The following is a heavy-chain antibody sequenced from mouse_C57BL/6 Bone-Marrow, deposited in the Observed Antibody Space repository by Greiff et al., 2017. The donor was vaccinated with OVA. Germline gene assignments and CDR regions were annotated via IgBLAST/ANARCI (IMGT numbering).Heavy chain of an antibody. D-gene: IGHD1-1*01. CDR3: TIMYYYGSSYYYAMDY. CDR1: GFNIKDDY. J-gene: IGHJ4*01. CDR2: IDPENGDT. V-gene: IGHV14-4*01. Sequence: EVQLMESGAELVRPGASVKLSCTASGFNIKDDYMHWVKQRPEQGLEWIGWIDPENGDTEYASKFKGKATLTADTSSSTAYLQLSSLTSEDTAVYYCTIMYYYGSSYYYAMDYWGQGTSVTVSS.